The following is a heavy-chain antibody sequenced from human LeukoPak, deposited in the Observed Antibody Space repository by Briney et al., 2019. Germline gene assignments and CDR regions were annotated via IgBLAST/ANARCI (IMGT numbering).Heavy chain of an antibody. CDR1: GYSFTSYW. Sequence: GESLKISCKGSGYSFTSYWIGWVRQAPGKGLEWVANIKQDGSEKYYVDSVKGRFTISRDNAKNSLYLQMNSLRAEDTAVYYCASRGPYDSSGYYMGSFDYWGQGTLVTVSS. V-gene: IGHV3-7*01. J-gene: IGHJ4*02. D-gene: IGHD3-22*01. CDR2: IKQDGSEK. CDR3: ASRGPYDSSGYYMGSFDY.